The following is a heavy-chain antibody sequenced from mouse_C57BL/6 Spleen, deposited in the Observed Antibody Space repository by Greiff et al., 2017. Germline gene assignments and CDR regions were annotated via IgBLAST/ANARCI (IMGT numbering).Heavy chain of an antibody. CDR2: ISYDGSN. D-gene: IGHD2-1*01. Sequence: EVKLMESGPGLVKPSQSLSLTCSVTGYSITSGYYWNWIRQFPGNKLEWMGYISYDGSNNYNPSLKNRISITRDTSKNQFFLKLNSVTTEDTATYYCARGNGNYPYWYFDVWGTGTTVTVSS. CDR1: GYSITSGYY. CDR3: ARGNGNYPYWYFDV. V-gene: IGHV3-6*01. J-gene: IGHJ1*03.